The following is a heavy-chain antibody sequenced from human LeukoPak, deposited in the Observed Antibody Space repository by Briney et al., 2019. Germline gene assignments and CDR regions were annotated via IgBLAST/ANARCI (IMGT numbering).Heavy chain of an antibody. J-gene: IGHJ4*02. D-gene: IGHD1-26*01. Sequence: SVKVSCKASGGTFSSYAISWVRQAPGQGLEWMGRIIPIFGTANYAQKFQGRVTITTDESTSTAYMELSSLRSEDTAVYYCAKDLAVGVTGLGFDYGAREPWSPSPQ. CDR2: IIPIFGTA. V-gene: IGHV1-69*05. CDR1: GGTFSSYA. CDR3: AKDLAVGVTGLGFDY.